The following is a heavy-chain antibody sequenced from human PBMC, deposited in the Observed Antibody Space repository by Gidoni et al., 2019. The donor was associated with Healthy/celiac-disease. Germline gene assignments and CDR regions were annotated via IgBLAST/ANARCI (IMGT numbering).Heavy chain of an antibody. Sequence: QVQLQQWGAGLLKPSETLSLTCAVYGGSFSGYYWSLIRQPPGKGLEWIGEINHSGSTNYNPSLKSRVTISVDTSKNQFSLKLSSVTAADTAVYYCASGRDYCSSTSCYTEEHWYFDLWGRGTLVTVSS. V-gene: IGHV4-34*01. CDR2: INHSGST. CDR3: ASGRDYCSSTSCYTEEHWYFDL. D-gene: IGHD2-2*02. J-gene: IGHJ2*01. CDR1: GGSFSGYY.